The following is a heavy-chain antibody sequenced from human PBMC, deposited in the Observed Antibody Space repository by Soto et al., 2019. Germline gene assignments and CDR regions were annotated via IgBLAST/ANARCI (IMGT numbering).Heavy chain of an antibody. V-gene: IGHV3-33*01. CDR2: IWYDGSKK. CDR3: AIDPGYSGFDFDY. CDR1: GFTFSSHA. J-gene: IGHJ4*02. D-gene: IGHD5-12*01. Sequence: QVQLVESGGGVVQPGRSLRLSCAASGFTFSSHAMHWVRQAPGKGLEWVAVIWYDGSKKYYADSVKGRFTVARDDSKNTLSLQMNSLRVEDTAVYYCAIDPGYSGFDFDYWGQGTLVTVSS.